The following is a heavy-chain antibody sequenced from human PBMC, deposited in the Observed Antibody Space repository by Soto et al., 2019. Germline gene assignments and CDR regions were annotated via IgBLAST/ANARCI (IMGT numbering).Heavy chain of an antibody. CDR1: GYTFTSYY. D-gene: IGHD2-15*01. Sequence: ASVKVSCKASGYTFTSYYMHWVRQAPGQGLEWMGIINPSGGSTSYAQKFQGRVTMTRDTSTSTVYMELSSLRSEDTAVYYCARGSRASVVAATQGSYNWFDPWGQGTLVTVSS. CDR3: ARGSRASVVAATQGSYNWFDP. CDR2: INPSGGST. J-gene: IGHJ5*02. V-gene: IGHV1-46*01.